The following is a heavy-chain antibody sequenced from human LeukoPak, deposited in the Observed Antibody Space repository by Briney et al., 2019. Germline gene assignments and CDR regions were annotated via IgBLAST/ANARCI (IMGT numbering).Heavy chain of an antibody. V-gene: IGHV3-48*03. CDR2: IASSGSAI. CDR3: AREIFYSGYDLGFDS. D-gene: IGHD5-12*01. Sequence: GGSLRLSCAASGFTFSSYEMNWVRQAPGKGLEWVSYIASSGSAIYYADSVKGRFTISRDNAKNSLYLQMNSLRAEDTAVYYCAREIFYSGYDLGFDSWGQGTLVTVSS. CDR1: GFTFSSYE. J-gene: IGHJ4*02.